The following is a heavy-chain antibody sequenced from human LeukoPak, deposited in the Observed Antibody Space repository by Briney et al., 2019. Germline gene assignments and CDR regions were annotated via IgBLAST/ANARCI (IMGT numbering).Heavy chain of an antibody. V-gene: IGHV4-59*10. D-gene: IGHD3-3*01. CDR3: ARGFLAGILDYFDY. J-gene: IGHJ4*02. CDR1: GGSFSGYY. CDR2: KYSSGST. Sequence: PSETLSLTCAVYGGSFSGYYWTWIRQPAGKGLEWIGRKYSSGSTNYNPSLRSRVTISVNTAKNQFSLKLSSVTAADTAVYYCARGFLAGILDYFDYWGQGALVTISS.